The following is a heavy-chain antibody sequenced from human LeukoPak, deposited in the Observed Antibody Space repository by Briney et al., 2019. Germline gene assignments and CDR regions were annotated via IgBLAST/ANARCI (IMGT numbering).Heavy chain of an antibody. CDR2: ISGSGGST. J-gene: IGHJ4*02. Sequence: PGGSLRLSCAASGFTFSSYAMSWVRQAPGKGLEWVSAISGSGGSTYYADSVKGRFTISRDNSKNTLYLQMNSLRAEDTAVYYRAKVWSSFVVVISARGAPDYWGQGTLVTVSS. CDR3: AKVWSSFVVVISARGAPDY. CDR1: GFTFSSYA. V-gene: IGHV3-23*01. D-gene: IGHD2-21*01.